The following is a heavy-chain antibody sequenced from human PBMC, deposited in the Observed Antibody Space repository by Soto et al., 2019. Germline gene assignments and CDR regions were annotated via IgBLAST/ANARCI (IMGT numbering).Heavy chain of an antibody. CDR2: IYPGDSDT. CDR1: GYSFTSYW. V-gene: IGHV5-51*01. Sequence: GESLKISCKSCGYSFTSYWIGWVRQTPGKGLEWMGIIYPGDSDTRYSPSFQGQVTISDEKSISTAYLRWSSLKAWETAMYYCARHERANGWGIDYWGQGSLVTVPQ. J-gene: IGHJ4*02. CDR3: ARHERANGWGIDY. D-gene: IGHD3-10*01.